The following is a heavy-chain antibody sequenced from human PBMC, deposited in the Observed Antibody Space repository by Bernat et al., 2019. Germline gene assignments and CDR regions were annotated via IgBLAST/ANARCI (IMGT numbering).Heavy chain of an antibody. D-gene: IGHD6-19*01. CDR1: AFTFRSYV. CDR3: AKDLSGQQWLVAPDF. J-gene: IGHJ4*02. V-gene: IGHV3-23*01. CDR2: ISGSGVST. Sequence: EVQLLESGGGLVQPGGPLRLSCAASAFTFRSYVMAWVRQAPGKGLEWVSAISGSGVSTYYADSVKGRFTISRDNSKNTLYLQMSSLRAEDTALYYCAKDLSGQQWLVAPDFWGQGTLVTVSS.